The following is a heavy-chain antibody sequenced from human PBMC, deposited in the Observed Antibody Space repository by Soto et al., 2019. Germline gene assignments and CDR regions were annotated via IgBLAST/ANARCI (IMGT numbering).Heavy chain of an antibody. D-gene: IGHD1-7*01. CDR1: GFSLCTSEVG. V-gene: IGHV2-5*02. J-gene: IGHJ4*02. Sequence: QITLKESGPTLVKPTQTLTLTCSFTGFSLCTSEVGVGWIRQPPGKALEGLGIIYWADDNRYSPSLKSRLTSTKDTSKNQVVDTMTNMDPVDTATDYCVDRHRQYTWNYVYFHDWGQGPLVTVSA. CDR2: IYWADDN. CDR3: VDRHRQYTWNYVYFHD.